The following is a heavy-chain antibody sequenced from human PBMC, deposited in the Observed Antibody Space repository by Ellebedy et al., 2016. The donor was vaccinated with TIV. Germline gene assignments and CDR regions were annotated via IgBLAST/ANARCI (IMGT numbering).Heavy chain of an antibody. CDR3: ARGAIFGVVIGDFDP. CDR2: IWYDGSNK. D-gene: IGHD3-3*01. V-gene: IGHV3-33*01. CDR1: GFTFSSYG. Sequence: GESLKISCAASGFTFSSYGMHWVRQAPGKGLEWVAVIWYDGSNKYYADSVKGRFTISRDNSKNTLYLQMNSLRAEDTAVYYCARGAIFGVVIGDFDPWGRGTLVTVSS. J-gene: IGHJ2*01.